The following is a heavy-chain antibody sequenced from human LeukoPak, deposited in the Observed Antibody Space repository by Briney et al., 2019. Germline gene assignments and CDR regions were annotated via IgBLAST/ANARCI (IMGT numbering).Heavy chain of an antibody. J-gene: IGHJ4*02. CDR2: ISAYNGNT. D-gene: IGHD2-2*01. CDR1: GYTFTSYG. V-gene: IGHV1-18*01. CDR3: ARDRYCSSTSCSDYFDY. Sequence: ASVKVSCKASGYTFTSYGISWVRQTPGQGLEWMGWISAYNGNTNYAQKLQGRVTMTTDTSTSTAYMELRSLRSDDTAVYYCARDRYCSSTSCSDYFDYWGQGTLVTVSS.